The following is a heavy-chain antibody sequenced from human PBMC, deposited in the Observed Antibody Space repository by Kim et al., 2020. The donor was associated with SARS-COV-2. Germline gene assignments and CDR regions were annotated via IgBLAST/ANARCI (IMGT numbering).Heavy chain of an antibody. CDR3: AGGSWSRKSIRLNWFDP. J-gene: IGHJ5*02. D-gene: IGHD6-13*01. CDR1: GGSISSGGYY. V-gene: IGHV4-31*03. Sequence: SETLSLTCTVSGGSISSGGYYWSWIRQHPGKGLEWIGYIYYSGSTYYNPSLKSRVTISVDTSKNQFSLQLSSVTAADTAVYYCAGGSWSRKSIRLNWFDPWGQGTLVTVSS. CDR2: IYYSGST.